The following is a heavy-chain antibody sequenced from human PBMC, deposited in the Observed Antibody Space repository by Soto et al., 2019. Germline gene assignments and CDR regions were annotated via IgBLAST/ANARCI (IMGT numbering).Heavy chain of an antibody. D-gene: IGHD3-9*01. CDR1: GYTFTSYD. V-gene: IGHV1-8*01. CDR3: ARLYYDILAGPCFDY. Sequence: ASVKVSCKASGYTFTSYDINWVRQATGQGLEWMGWMNPNSGNTGYAQKFQGRVTMTRNNSLSTAYIELRSLRSEDTAVYYCARLYYDILAGPCFDYWGQGTLVTVSS. J-gene: IGHJ4*02. CDR2: MNPNSGNT.